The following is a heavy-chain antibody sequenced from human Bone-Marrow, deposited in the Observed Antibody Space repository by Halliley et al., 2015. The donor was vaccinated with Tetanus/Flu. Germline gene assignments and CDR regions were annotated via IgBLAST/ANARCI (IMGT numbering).Heavy chain of an antibody. Sequence: SLRLSCSTSGFTVINNYMSWVRQAPGKGLEWVSAIYTNGRTFYADSVKGRFTISRDNSKNTLYLEMNSLRAADTAVYYCARLHSGSYLYLFDYWGQGALVTVSS. J-gene: IGHJ4*02. CDR3: ARLHSGSYLYLFDY. CDR2: IYTNGRT. D-gene: IGHD1-26*01. V-gene: IGHV3-53*01. CDR1: GFTVINNY.